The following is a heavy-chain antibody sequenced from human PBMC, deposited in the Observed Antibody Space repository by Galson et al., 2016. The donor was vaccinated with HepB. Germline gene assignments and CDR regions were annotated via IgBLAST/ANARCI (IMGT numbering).Heavy chain of an antibody. D-gene: IGHD5-18*01. CDR2: INPNGGAT. CDR1: GYRFIGHY. J-gene: IGHJ5*01. CDR3: ARERGDDIYGYGRTDS. V-gene: IGHV1-2*02. Sequence: SVKVSCKASGYRFIGHYMHWVRQAPGQGLEWMGWINPNGGATNYAQKFQGRVTMTRDTSITTVYMDLTSLTSDDTAVYYCARERGDDIYGYGRTDSWGQGSLVIVSS.